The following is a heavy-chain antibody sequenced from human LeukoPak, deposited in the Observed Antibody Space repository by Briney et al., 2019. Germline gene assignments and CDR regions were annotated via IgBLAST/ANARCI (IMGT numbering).Heavy chain of an antibody. J-gene: IGHJ4*02. CDR2: IKQDGSDK. CDR1: GFTFTTYW. V-gene: IGHV3-7*01. Sequence: GGSLRLSCAASGFTFTTYWVSWVRQAPGKGLEWVANIKQDGSDKYYVDSVKGRFTISRDNAKNSLYLQMNSLRADDTAVYYCSRGGRGDYWGQGTLVTVSS. CDR3: SRGGRGDY. D-gene: IGHD3-16*01.